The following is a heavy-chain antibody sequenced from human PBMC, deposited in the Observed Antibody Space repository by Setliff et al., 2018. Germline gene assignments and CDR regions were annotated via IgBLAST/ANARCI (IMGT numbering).Heavy chain of an antibody. D-gene: IGHD1-1*01. V-gene: IGHV1-18*01. J-gene: IGHJ4*02. Sequence: GASVKVSCKASGYTISDYIINWVRQAPGQGLEWVGWISPHTGKTYSAQKLQGRVTMTTDTSTGTAYMELWSLTSADTATYYCARLVRYCSTRTCQRASGDEYFGQGTLVTVSS. CDR1: GYTISDYI. CDR3: ARLVRYCSTRTCQRASGDEY. CDR2: ISPHTGKT.